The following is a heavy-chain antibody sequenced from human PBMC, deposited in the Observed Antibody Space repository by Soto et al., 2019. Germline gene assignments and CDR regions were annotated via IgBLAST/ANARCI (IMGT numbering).Heavy chain of an antibody. Sequence: QVQLQESGPGLVKPSGTLSLTCAVSGGSISSNNWWSWVRQPPGKGLEWIGEIHHSGSTNYNPSLKSRVTISVDKSKTQFSLSLRSVTAADTAVYYCARESYSATEGRDGYNLLFWGQGTLVTVSS. CDR2: IHHSGST. CDR1: GGSISSNNW. J-gene: IGHJ4*02. V-gene: IGHV4-4*02. CDR3: ARESYSATEGRDGYNLLF. D-gene: IGHD5-12*01.